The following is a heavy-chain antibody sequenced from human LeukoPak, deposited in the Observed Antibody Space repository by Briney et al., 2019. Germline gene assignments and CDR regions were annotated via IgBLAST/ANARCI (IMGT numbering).Heavy chain of an antibody. CDR1: GFTFGDYA. CDR2: IRSKAYGGTT. D-gene: IGHD4-17*01. CDR3: TRDTVTPAQYYYYYYMDV. J-gene: IGHJ6*03. Sequence: PGGSLRLSCTASGFTFGDYAMSWVRQSPGKGLEWVGFIRSKAYGGTTEYAASVKGRFTISRDDSKSIAYLQMNSLKTEDTAVYYCTRDTVTPAQYYYYYYMDVWGKGTTVTVSS. V-gene: IGHV3-49*04.